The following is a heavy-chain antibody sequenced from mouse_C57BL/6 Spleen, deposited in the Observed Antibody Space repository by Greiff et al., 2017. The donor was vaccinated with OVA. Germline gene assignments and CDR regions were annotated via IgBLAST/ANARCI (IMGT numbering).Heavy chain of an antibody. CDR1: GFTFSNYW. CDR2: IRLKSDNYAT. V-gene: IGHV6-3*01. D-gene: IGHD2-4*01. CDR3: TNDYPLAY. J-gene: IGHJ3*01. Sequence: EVKLVESGGGLVQPGGSMKLSCVASGFTFSNYWMNWVRQSPEKGLEWVAQIRLKSDNYATHYAESVKGRFTISRDDSKSSVYLQMNNLRAEDTGIYYCTNDYPLAYWGQGTLVTVSA.